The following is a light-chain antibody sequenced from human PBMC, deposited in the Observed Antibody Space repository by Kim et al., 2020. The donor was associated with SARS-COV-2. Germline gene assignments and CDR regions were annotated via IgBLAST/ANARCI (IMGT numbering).Light chain of an antibody. V-gene: IGLV3-19*01. J-gene: IGLJ2*01. CDR2: GKN. CDR3: NSRVISCNHRV. Sequence: LGQPVMITCQGDTLRSYYASWYQQKPVQAPVLVIYGKNNRPSGIPDRFSGSSSGNTASLTITGAQAEYYADYFCNSRVISCNHRVFGGGTQLTVL. CDR1: TLRSYY.